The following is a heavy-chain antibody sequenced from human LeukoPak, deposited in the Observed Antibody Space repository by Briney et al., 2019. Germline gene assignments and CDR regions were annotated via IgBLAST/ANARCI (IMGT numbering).Heavy chain of an antibody. Sequence: NTSETLSLTCTVSGGSISSSSYYWGWIRQPPGKGLEWIGSIYYSGSTYYNPSLKSRVTISVDTSKNQFSLKLSSVTAADTAVYNCARHVLRYFDWLLLWDYWGQGTLVTVSS. V-gene: IGHV4-39*01. CDR3: ARHVLRYFDWLLLWDY. CDR2: IYYSGST. D-gene: IGHD3-9*01. J-gene: IGHJ4*02. CDR1: GGSISSSSYY.